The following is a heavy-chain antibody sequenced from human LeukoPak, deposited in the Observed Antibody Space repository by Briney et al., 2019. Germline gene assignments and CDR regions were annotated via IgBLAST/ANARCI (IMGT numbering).Heavy chain of an antibody. CDR3: TRDGRAPDVVPFDH. Sequence: GGSLRLSCTASGFSFSGHWMHWARQLPGKGLVWVSRISPTGSTTSYADSVKGRFTVSRDNAKNTLYLQVNNLRAEDTAVYYCTRDGRAPDVVPFDHWGQGTLVTVSS. J-gene: IGHJ4*02. CDR1: GFSFSGHW. V-gene: IGHV3-74*01. CDR2: ISPTGSTT. D-gene: IGHD2-21*01.